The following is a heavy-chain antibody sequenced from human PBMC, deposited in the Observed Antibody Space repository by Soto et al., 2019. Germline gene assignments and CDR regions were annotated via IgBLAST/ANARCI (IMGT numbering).Heavy chain of an antibody. J-gene: IGHJ4*02. V-gene: IGHV3-30*18. CDR3: AKGGGGYYSIEAAADY. CDR1: GFTFSSYG. CDR2: ISYDGSNK. Sequence: GGSLRLSCAASGFTFSSYGMHWVRQAPGKGLEWVAVISYDGSNKYYADSVKGRFTISRDNSKNTLYLQMNSLRAEDTAVYYCAKGGGGYYSIEAAADYWGQGTLVTVSS. D-gene: IGHD3-22*01.